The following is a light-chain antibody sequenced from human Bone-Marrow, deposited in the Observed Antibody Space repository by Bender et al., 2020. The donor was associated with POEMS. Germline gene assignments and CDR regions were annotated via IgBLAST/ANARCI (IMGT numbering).Light chain of an antibody. CDR2: DVS. J-gene: IGLJ2*01. CDR1: NSDVGGYDY. V-gene: IGLV2-14*01. Sequence: QSALTQPASVSGSPGQSITISCTGTNSDVGGYDYVSWYQQHPGEAPKLMIYDVSDRPSGVSNRFSGSKSGYTASLTISGLQAEDEAEYYCTSYTTSSTVFFGGGTKLTVL. CDR3: TSYTTSSTVF.